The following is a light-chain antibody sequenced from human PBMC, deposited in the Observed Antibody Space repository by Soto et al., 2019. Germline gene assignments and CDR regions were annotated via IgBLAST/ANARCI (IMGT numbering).Light chain of an antibody. Sequence: QSVLTQPASVSGSPGQSITISCTGTSSDVSDYNYVSWYQQHPGKAPKVMIFEVRNRPSGVSDRFSGSKSGNTASLTISGLQAEDEADYYCLSYADTAYVFGTGTKVTVL. CDR2: EVR. CDR1: SSDVSDYNY. CDR3: LSYADTAYV. V-gene: IGLV2-14*01. J-gene: IGLJ1*01.